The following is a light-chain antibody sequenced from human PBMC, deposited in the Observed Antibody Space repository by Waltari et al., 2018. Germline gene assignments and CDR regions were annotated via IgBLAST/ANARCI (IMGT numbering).Light chain of an antibody. CDR3: QSYDSSLSGVV. Sequence: QSVLTQPPSVSGAPGQRVTISCTGRSSHIGAGYDVHWYQQLPGTAPQLLLYGNSNRPSGVPDRFSGSKSGTSASLAITGLQAEDEADYYCQSYDSSLSGVVFGGGTKLTVL. J-gene: IGLJ2*01. CDR1: SSHIGAGYD. CDR2: GNS. V-gene: IGLV1-40*01.